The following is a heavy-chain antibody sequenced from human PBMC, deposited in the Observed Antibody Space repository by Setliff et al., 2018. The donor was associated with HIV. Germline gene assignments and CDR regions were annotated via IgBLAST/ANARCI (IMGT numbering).Heavy chain of an antibody. CDR3: ARAAFCSGVSCSGYINY. Sequence: SCAVSGFTLDDYGIHWVRQAPGKGLEWVALIWYDTINKYYSDSVKGRFTVSRDDPKKTVYLEMKNLTIEDTALYYCARAAFCSGVSCSGYINYWGQGTLVTVSS. CDR2: IWYDTINK. D-gene: IGHD2-15*01. V-gene: IGHV3-33*01. J-gene: IGHJ4*02. CDR1: GFTLDDYG.